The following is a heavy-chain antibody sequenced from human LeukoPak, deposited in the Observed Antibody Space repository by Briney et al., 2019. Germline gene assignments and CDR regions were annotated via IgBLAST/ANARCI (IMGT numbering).Heavy chain of an antibody. Sequence: GGSLRLSCAASGFIYNDFSDFYMTWIRQTPGEGLEWVSDISPAGSSIYYADSVKGRFTISRDNAKNSVFLQMNNLRVEDTAVFYWARGCRFSRSCPYDYWGQGILVTVSS. CDR2: ISPAGSSI. J-gene: IGHJ4*02. CDR3: ARGCRFSRSCPYDY. V-gene: IGHV3-11*01. CDR1: GFIYNDFSDFY. D-gene: IGHD6-6*01.